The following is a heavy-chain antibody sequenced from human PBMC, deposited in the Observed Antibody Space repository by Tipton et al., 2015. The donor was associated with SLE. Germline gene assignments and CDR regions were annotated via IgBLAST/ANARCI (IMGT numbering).Heavy chain of an antibody. CDR3: ARVMDTWFDP. Sequence: QSGAEVKKPGASVKVSCKASGYTFTGYYMHWVRQAPGQGLEWMGWMNPNSGNTGYAQKFQGRVTMTRNTSISTAYMELSSLRSEDTAVYYCARVMDTWFDPWGQGTLVTVSS. J-gene: IGHJ5*02. CDR2: MNPNSGNT. V-gene: IGHV1-8*02. CDR1: GYTFTGYY. D-gene: IGHD5-18*01.